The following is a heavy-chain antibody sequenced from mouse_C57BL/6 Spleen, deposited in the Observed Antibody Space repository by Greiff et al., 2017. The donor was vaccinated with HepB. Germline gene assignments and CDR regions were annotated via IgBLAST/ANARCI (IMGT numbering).Heavy chain of an antibody. CDR1: GYSFTGYY. CDR2: INPSTGGT. CDR3: ARRGSSYFDD. D-gene: IGHD1-3*01. V-gene: IGHV1-42*01. Sequence: EVQLQQSGPELVKPGASVKISCKASGYSFTGYYMNWVKQSPEKSLEWIGEINPSTGGTTYNQKFKAKATLTVDKSSSTAYMQLKSLTSEDSAVYYCARRGSSYFDDWGQGTTLTVSS. J-gene: IGHJ2*01.